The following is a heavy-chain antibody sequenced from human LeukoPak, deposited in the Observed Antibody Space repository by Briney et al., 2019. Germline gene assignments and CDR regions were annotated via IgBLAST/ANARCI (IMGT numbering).Heavy chain of an antibody. V-gene: IGHV1-69*05. CDR1: GGTFSSYA. CDR3: ARERDYYGSGSYYNPRWFDY. D-gene: IGHD3-10*01. CDR2: IIPIFGTA. J-gene: IGHJ4*02. Sequence: ASVKVSCEASGGTFSSYAISWVRQAPGQGLEWMGGIIPIFGTANYAQKFQGRVTITTDESTSTAYMELSSLRSEDTAVYYCARERDYYGSGSYYNPRWFDYWGQGTLVTVSS.